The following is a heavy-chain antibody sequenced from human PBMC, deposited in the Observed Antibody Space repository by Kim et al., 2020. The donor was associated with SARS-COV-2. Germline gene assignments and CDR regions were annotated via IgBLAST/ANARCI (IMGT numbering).Heavy chain of an antibody. V-gene: IGHV3-23*01. J-gene: IGHJ4*02. CDR1: GFTFSSYA. Sequence: GGSLRLSCAASGFTFSSYAMSWVRQAPGKGLEWVSAISGSGGSTYYADSVKGRFTISRDNSKNTLYLQMNSLRAEDTAVYYCAKRNVAAAGSWTRSPYYFDYWGQGTLVTVSS. D-gene: IGHD6-13*01. CDR3: AKRNVAAAGSWTRSPYYFDY. CDR2: ISGSGGST.